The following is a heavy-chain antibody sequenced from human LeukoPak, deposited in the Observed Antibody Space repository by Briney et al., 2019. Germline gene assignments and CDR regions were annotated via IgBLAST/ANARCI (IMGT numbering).Heavy chain of an antibody. Sequence: GGSLRLSCAASGFXFRTYAMSWVRQAPGKGLEWVSAISDNSGRIYYADSVKGRFTISRDNSKSTLFMQMNSLRAEDTAVYYCAREYDSSWPSWGQGTLVTVSS. CDR2: ISDNSGRI. D-gene: IGHD3-22*01. J-gene: IGHJ5*02. CDR1: GFXFRTYA. V-gene: IGHV3-23*01. CDR3: AREYDSSWPS.